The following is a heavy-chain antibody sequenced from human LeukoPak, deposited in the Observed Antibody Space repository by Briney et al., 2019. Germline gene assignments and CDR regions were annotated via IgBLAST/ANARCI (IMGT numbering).Heavy chain of an antibody. CDR1: GFSFGGYA. D-gene: IGHD3-9*01. CDR3: AKGDNDILTGYYNSFDY. Sequence: PGGSLRLSCAASGFSFGGYALHWVRQAPGKGLEWVASISWNSGDIVHADSVKGRFTISRDNAKNSLYLQMNSLRAEDTAVYYCAKGDNDILTGYYNSFDYWGQGTLVTVSS. V-gene: IGHV3-9*01. CDR2: ISWNSGDI. J-gene: IGHJ4*02.